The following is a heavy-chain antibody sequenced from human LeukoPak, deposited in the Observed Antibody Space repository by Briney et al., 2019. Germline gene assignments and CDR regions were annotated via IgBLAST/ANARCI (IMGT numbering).Heavy chain of an antibody. J-gene: IGHJ6*02. V-gene: IGHV4-59*12. CDR2: IYYSGST. D-gene: IGHD5-12*01. CDR3: ARDQGGGDSGYDLYSYYYGMDV. Sequence: KTSETLSLTCTVSGGSISSYYWSWIRQPPGKGLEWIGYIYYSGSTNYNPSLKSRVTISVDTSKNQFSLKLSSVTAADTAVYYCARDQGGGDSGYDLYSYYYGMDVWGQGTTVTVSS. CDR1: GGSISSYY.